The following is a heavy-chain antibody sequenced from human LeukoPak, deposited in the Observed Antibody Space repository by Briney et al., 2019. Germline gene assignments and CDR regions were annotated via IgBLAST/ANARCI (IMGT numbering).Heavy chain of an antibody. CDR3: ARRDVVVPPGSWFDP. V-gene: IGHV5-51*01. Sequence: GESLKISCKGSGYSFTSYWIGWVRQMPGKGLEWMGIIYPGDSDTRYSPSFQGQVTISADKSISTAYLQWSSLKASDTAMYYCARRDVVVPPGSWFDPWGQGTLVTVSS. D-gene: IGHD2-2*01. CDR1: GYSFTSYW. CDR2: IYPGDSDT. J-gene: IGHJ5*02.